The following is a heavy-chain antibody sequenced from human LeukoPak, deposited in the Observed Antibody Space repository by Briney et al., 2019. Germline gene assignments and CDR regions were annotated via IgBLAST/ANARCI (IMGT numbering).Heavy chain of an antibody. CDR1: GGSISSYY. CDR2: IYYSGST. Sequence: SETLSLTCTVSGGSISSYYWSWIRQPPGKGLEWIGYIYYSGSTNYNPSLKSRVTISVDTSKNQFSLKLSSVTAADTAVYCCARGPRGSPPYFDYWGQGTLVTVSS. V-gene: IGHV4-59*01. J-gene: IGHJ4*02. CDR3: ARGPRGSPPYFDY.